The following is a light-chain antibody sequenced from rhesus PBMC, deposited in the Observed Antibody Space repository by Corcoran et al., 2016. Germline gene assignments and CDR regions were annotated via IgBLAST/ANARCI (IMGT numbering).Light chain of an antibody. CDR1: QSVSRS. Sequence: EIVLTQSPATLSLSPGERATLSCRASQSVSRSLAWSQRKPGQPPRPLIYDASTRATGSPARFSGSGSGTDFTFTISSLEPEDVGVYYCQQYSSWPLTFGGGTKVELK. CDR3: QQYSSWPLT. V-gene: IGKV3-35*01. J-gene: IGKJ4*01. CDR2: DAS.